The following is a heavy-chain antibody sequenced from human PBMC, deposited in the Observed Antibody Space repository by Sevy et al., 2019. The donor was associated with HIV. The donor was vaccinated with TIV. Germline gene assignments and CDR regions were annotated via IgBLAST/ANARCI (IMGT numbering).Heavy chain of an antibody. CDR3: ARSPSSGYSQYYFDY. Sequence: ASVKVSCKASGGTFSSYAISWVRQAPGQGLEWMGGIIPIFGTANYAQKFQGRVTITADESTSTAYMELSSLRSEDTAVYYCARSPSSGYSQYYFDYWGQRTLVTVSS. CDR1: GGTFSSYA. V-gene: IGHV1-69*01. CDR2: IIPIFGTA. J-gene: IGHJ4*02. D-gene: IGHD3-22*01.